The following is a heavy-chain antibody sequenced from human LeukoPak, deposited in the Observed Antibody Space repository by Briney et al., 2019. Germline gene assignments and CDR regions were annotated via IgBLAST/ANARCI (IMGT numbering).Heavy chain of an antibody. Sequence: GESLQISSQGSGYSFTTYWIGWVRPMPGKGLEWMGIIYPGDSDTRYSPSFQGQVAISADKTITTAYLQWSSLKASDTAIYYCVRFKVDDCTSTNCYSHGFDSWGQGTLVTVSS. CDR2: IYPGDSDT. CDR3: VRFKVDDCTSTNCYSHGFDS. J-gene: IGHJ4*02. CDR1: GYSFTTYW. V-gene: IGHV5-51*01. D-gene: IGHD2-2*01.